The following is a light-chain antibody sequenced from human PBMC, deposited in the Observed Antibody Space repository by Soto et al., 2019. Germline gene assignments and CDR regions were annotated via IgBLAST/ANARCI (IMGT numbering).Light chain of an antibody. J-gene: IGKJ1*01. Sequence: EIVLTQSPGTLSLSPGERATLSCRASQNVSSTYLAWYQQKPGQAPRLLIYGASSRATGIPDRFSGSGSGTEFTLTISSLQSEDFAVYYCQQYNNWPPTFGQGTKVDIK. CDR3: QQYNNWPPT. CDR1: QNVSSTY. V-gene: IGKV3-20*01. CDR2: GAS.